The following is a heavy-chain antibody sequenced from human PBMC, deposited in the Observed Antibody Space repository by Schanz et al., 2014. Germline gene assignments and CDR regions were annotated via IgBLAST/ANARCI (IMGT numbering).Heavy chain of an antibody. CDR1: GFTFSSYG. V-gene: IGHV3-33*01. D-gene: IGHD4-17*01. CDR3: ARPRFDYGEVDY. Sequence: QVQLVESGAGVVQFGRSLRLSCEASGFTFSSYGMHWVRQAPGKGLEWVAVIWSDGSGKYYADSVKGRFTISRDNSNNTLYLHMSTLRSEDTAVYYCARPRFDYGEVDYWGQGTLVTVSS. CDR2: IWSDGSGK. J-gene: IGHJ4*02.